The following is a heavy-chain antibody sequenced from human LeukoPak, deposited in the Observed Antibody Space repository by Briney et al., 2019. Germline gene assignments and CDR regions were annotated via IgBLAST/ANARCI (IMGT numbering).Heavy chain of an antibody. Sequence: SETLSLTCAVYGGSFSGYYWSWIRQPPGKGLEWIGEINHSGSTNYNPSLKSRVTISVDTSKNQFSLKLSSVTAADTAVYYRARGYDILTGYYYVDYWGQGTLVTVSS. J-gene: IGHJ4*02. CDR2: INHSGST. D-gene: IGHD3-9*01. V-gene: IGHV4-34*01. CDR3: ARGYDILTGYYYVDY. CDR1: GGSFSGYY.